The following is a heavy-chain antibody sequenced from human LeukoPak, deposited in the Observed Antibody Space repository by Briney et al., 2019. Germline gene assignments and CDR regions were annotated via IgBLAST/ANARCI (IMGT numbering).Heavy chain of an antibody. CDR1: GGSISSSSYY. D-gene: IGHD6-6*01. CDR3: AREGVYSSSFGPEDY. Sequence: SETLSLTCTVSGGSISSSSYYWGWIRQPPGKGLEWIGSIYHSGSTYYNPSLKSRVTISVDTSKNQFSLKLNSLTAADTAVYYCAREGVYSSSFGPEDYWGLGTLVTVSS. CDR2: IYHSGST. J-gene: IGHJ4*02. V-gene: IGHV4-39*07.